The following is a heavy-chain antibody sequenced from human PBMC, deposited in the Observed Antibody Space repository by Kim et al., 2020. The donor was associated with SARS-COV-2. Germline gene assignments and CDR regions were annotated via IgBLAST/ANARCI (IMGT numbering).Heavy chain of an antibody. CDR1: GGSISSGGYS. CDR2: IYHSGST. J-gene: IGHJ4*02. Sequence: SETLSLTCAVSGGSISSGGYSWSWIRQPPGKGLEWIGYIYHSGSTYYNPSLKSRVTISVDRSKNQFSLKLSSVTAADTAVYYCARGGGRYFDWLVFDYWGQGTLVTVSS. CDR3: ARGGGRYFDWLVFDY. D-gene: IGHD3-9*01. V-gene: IGHV4-30-2*01.